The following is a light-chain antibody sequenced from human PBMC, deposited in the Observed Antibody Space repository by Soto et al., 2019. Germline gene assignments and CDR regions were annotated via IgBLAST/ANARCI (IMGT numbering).Light chain of an antibody. J-gene: IGKJ4*01. V-gene: IGKV3-20*01. CDR3: QQYGDALLT. CDR2: HES. CDR1: QSISNSY. Sequence: ENVLTQSPGTLSLSPGERATLSCRASQSISNSYLAWYQQKPGQTPSLLIYHESNRATGIPDKFSGSGSGTDFTLTISRLEPEDFAVYYWQQYGDALLTCGGGAKVEIK.